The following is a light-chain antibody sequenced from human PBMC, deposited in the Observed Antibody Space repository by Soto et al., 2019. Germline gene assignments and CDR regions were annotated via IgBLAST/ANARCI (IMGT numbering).Light chain of an antibody. J-gene: IGLJ2*01. CDR2: DGS. CDR1: SSDVGSYNL. V-gene: IGLV2-23*01. Sequence: QSALTQPASVSGSPGQSITISCTGTSSDVGSYNLVSWYQQHPGKAPKLMIYDGSKRPSGVSNRFSGSKSGNTASLTFSGSQTVDEADYYFCSDAVSRVVFGGGTQVTVL. CDR3: CSDAVSRVV.